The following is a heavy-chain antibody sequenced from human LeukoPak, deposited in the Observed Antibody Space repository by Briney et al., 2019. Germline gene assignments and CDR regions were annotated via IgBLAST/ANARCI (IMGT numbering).Heavy chain of an antibody. V-gene: IGHV3-23*01. CDR1: GFTFSSYA. Sequence: PGGSLRLSCAASGFTFSSYATSWVRQAPGKGLEWVSAISGSGGSTYYADPVRGRFTISRDNSKNTLYLQMNSLRAEDTAVYYCAKDPADYYDSSEGYWGQGTLVTVSS. CDR2: ISGSGGST. CDR3: AKDPADYYDSSEGY. J-gene: IGHJ4*02. D-gene: IGHD3-22*01.